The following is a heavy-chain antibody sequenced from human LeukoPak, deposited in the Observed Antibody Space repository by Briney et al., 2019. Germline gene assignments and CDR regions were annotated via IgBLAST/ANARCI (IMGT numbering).Heavy chain of an antibody. D-gene: IGHD1-26*01. CDR2: IYHSGST. CDR1: GYSISSGYY. V-gene: IGHV4-38-2*02. J-gene: IGHJ4*02. Sequence: SETLSLTCTVSGYSISSGYYWGWIRQPPGKGLEWIGSIYHSGSTYYNPSLKSRVTISVDTSKNQFSLKLSSVTAADTAVYYCARLKGWVDYWGQGTLVTVSS. CDR3: ARLKGWVDY.